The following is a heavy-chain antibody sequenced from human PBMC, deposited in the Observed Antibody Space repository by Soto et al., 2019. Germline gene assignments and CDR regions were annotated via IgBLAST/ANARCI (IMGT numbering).Heavy chain of an antibody. J-gene: IGHJ4*02. Sequence: VGSLRLSCASSVCTFSDAWMTCLRHTPGRWLEWVGRIKNKRSDEATDYAAAVKGRFIISRDDSKNTLYLQMHSLTTEDTAVYYCSPDGLNYGSFDYWGQGTLVIVSS. CDR1: VCTFSDAW. V-gene: IGHV3-15*01. CDR3: SPDGLNYGSFDY. D-gene: IGHD1-7*01. CDR2: IKNKRSDEAT.